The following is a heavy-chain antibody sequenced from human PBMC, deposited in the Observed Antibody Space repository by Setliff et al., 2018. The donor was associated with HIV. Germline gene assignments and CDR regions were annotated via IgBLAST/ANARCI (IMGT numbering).Heavy chain of an antibody. V-gene: IGHV1-69*05. CDR3: ARAPTTDYGDYVDWYFDL. Sequence: GASVKVSCKASGGTFSSYAISWVRQAPGQGLEWMGGIIPIFGTANYAQKFQGRVTITTDESTSTAYMELSSLRSEDTAVYYCARAPTTDYGDYVDWYFDLWGRGTLVTVSS. CDR1: GGTFSSYA. D-gene: IGHD4-17*01. CDR2: IIPIFGTA. J-gene: IGHJ2*01.